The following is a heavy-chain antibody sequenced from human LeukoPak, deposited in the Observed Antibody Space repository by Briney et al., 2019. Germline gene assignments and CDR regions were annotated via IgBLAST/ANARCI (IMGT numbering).Heavy chain of an antibody. J-gene: IGHJ3*02. V-gene: IGHV3-7*03. CDR1: GFTFSSYW. Sequence: PGGSLRLSCAASGFTFSSYWMSWVRQAPGKGLEWVANIKQDGSEKYYVDSVKGRFTISRDNAKNSLYLQMNSLRAEDTAVYYCAKDRSELRFLEWLSGTDAFDIWGQGTMVTVSS. D-gene: IGHD3-3*01. CDR2: IKQDGSEK. CDR3: AKDRSELRFLEWLSGTDAFDI.